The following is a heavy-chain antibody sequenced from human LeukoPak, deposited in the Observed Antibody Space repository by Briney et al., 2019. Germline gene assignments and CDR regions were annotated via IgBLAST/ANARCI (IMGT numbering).Heavy chain of an antibody. Sequence: ASVKVSCKASGYRFTGYYMHWVRQAPGQGLEWMGWINPNSGGTNYAQKFQGRVTMTRDTSISTAYMELSRLRSDDTAVYYCAREVTGVADYYYYYMDVWGKGTTVTVSS. CDR2: INPNSGGT. J-gene: IGHJ6*03. CDR1: GYRFTGYY. V-gene: IGHV1-2*02. CDR3: AREVTGVADYYYYYMDV. D-gene: IGHD3-3*01.